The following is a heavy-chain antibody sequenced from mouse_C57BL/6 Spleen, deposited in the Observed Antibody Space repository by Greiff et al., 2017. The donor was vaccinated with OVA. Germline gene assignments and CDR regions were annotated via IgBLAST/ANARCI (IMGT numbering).Heavy chain of an antibody. Sequence: QVQLQQPGAELVKPGASVKLSCKASGYTFTSYWMQWVKQRPGQGLEWIGEIDPSDSYTNYNQKFKGKATLTVDTSSSTAYMQLSSLTSEDSAVYYCARRWDYDGHWGQGTLVTVSA. CDR2: IDPSDSYT. D-gene: IGHD2-4*01. V-gene: IGHV1-50*01. J-gene: IGHJ3*01. CDR3: ARRWDYDGH. CDR1: GYTFTSYW.